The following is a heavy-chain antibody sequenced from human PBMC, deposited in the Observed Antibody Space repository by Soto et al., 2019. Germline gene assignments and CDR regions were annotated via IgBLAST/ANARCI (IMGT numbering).Heavy chain of an antibody. J-gene: IGHJ5*02. D-gene: IGHD5-12*01. V-gene: IGHV6-1*01. CDR1: GDSVSSNSAA. CDR2: TYYRSKWYN. Sequence: SQTLSLTCAISGDSVSSNSAAWNWIRQSPSRGLEWLGRTYYRSKWYNDYAVSVKSRITINPDTSKNQFSLKLSSVTAADTAVYYCARGLGGYSGYDFGNWFDPWGQGTLVTVSS. CDR3: ARGLGGYSGYDFGNWFDP.